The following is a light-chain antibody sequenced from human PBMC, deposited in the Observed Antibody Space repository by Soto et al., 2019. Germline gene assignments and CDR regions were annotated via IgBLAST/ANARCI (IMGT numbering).Light chain of an antibody. CDR1: NIGCKI. Sequence: SLTFADGRTTSVPWGGQNIGCKIVHWYQQKPGRAPVLVVYDDSDRPAGIPERFSATNSWNTATRNIIRVKAGEESDYHCQVAKGGYGGGTKVTV. CDR2: DDS. V-gene: IGLV3-21*02. CDR3: QVAKGG. J-gene: IGLJ3*02.